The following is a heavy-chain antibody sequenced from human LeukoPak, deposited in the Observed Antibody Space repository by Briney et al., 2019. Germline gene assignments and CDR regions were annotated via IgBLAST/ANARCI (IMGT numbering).Heavy chain of an antibody. J-gene: IGHJ3*02. V-gene: IGHV3-23*01. CDR2: IPASGPKT. Sequence: GGSLRLSCAASGFTFSSSAMGWVRRAPQKGLEWVSAIPASGPKTYYTGSVRGRFTISRDNSKNTLYLQMNSLRAEDTAVYYCALYCSGGSCYSMGGAFDIWGQGTVVTVSS. CDR1: GFTFSSSA. D-gene: IGHD2-15*01. CDR3: ALYCSGGSCYSMGGAFDI.